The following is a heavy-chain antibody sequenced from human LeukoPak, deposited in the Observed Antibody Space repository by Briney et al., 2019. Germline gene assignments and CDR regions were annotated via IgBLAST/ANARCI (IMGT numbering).Heavy chain of an antibody. D-gene: IGHD6-13*01. J-gene: IGHJ4*02. CDR1: GFTFSSYA. V-gene: IGHV3-30*04. CDR3: AKVEWGSSWFFDY. Sequence: GGSLRLSCAASGFTFSSYAMHWVRQAPGKGLEWVAVISYDGSNKYYADSVKGRFTISRGNSKNTLYLQMNSLRAEDTAVYYCAKVEWGSSWFFDYWGQGTLVTVSS. CDR2: ISYDGSNK.